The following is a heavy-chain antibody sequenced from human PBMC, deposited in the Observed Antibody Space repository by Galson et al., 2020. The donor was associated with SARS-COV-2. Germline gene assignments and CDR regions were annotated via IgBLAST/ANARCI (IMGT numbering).Heavy chain of an antibody. CDR3: AKGSERFFDWLSRLFDY. J-gene: IGHJ4*02. D-gene: IGHD3-9*01. Sequence: GESLKISCAASGFIFNNYAMSWVRQAPGKGLEWVSAVSGNGGRTYYADSVKGRFTISRDNSKNTMFLQMSSLRPEDTAIYYCAKGSERFFDWLSRLFDYWGQGTLVAVSS. CDR1: GFIFNNYA. CDR2: VSGNGGRT. V-gene: IGHV3-23*01.